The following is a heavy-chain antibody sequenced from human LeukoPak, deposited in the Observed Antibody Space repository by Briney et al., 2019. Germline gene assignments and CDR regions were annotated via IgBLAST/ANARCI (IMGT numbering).Heavy chain of an antibody. D-gene: IGHD2-15*01. CDR3: ARDPYCSGGSCHTPDAFDI. CDR2: IYYSGST. J-gene: IGHJ3*02. CDR1: GGSISSYY. Sequence: PSETLSLTCTVSGGSISSYYWSWIRQPPGKGLEWIGYIYYSGSTNYNPSLKSRVTISVDTSKNQFTLKLSSVTAADTAVYYCARDPYCSGGSCHTPDAFDIWGQGTMVTVSS. V-gene: IGHV4-59*01.